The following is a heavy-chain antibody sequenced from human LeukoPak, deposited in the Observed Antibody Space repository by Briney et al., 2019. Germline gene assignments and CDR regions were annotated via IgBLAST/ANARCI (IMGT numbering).Heavy chain of an antibody. D-gene: IGHD6-6*01. Sequence: KPSETLSLTCTVSGYSISSTYYWGWIRQPPGKGLEWVGSFFHSGNTYYNPSLKSRLTISADTSKSQFSLTLTSVTAADTAVYYCARDRSVGVLPAPPFDFWGQGTLVTVSS. CDR1: GYSISSTYY. J-gene: IGHJ4*02. CDR2: FFHSGNT. CDR3: ARDRSVGVLPAPPFDF. V-gene: IGHV4-38-2*02.